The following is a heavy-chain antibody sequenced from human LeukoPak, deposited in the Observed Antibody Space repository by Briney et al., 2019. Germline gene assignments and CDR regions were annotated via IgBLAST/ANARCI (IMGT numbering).Heavy chain of an antibody. CDR3: AKDRITVFGVVPDV. CDR1: GFTFSSYS. J-gene: IGHJ6*04. Sequence: GGSLRLSCAASGFTFSSYSMNWVRQAPGKGLEWVSSISSSSSYIYYADSVKGRFTISRDNSKNTLYLQMNSLRAEDTAVYYCAKDRITVFGVVPDVWGKGTTVTVSS. V-gene: IGHV3-21*04. CDR2: ISSSSSYI. D-gene: IGHD3-3*01.